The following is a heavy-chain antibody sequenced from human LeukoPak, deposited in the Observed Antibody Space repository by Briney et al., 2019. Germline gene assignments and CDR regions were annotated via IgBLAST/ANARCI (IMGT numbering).Heavy chain of an antibody. V-gene: IGHV1-2*02. CDR2: INPNSGGT. J-gene: IGHJ4*02. CDR1: GYTFTGYY. D-gene: IGHD3-22*01. Sequence: ASVKVSCKASGYTFTGYYMHWVRQAPGQGLEWMGWINPNSGGTNYAQKFQGRVTMTRDTSISTAYMELSRLRSDGTAVYYCARDRDPYYYDSSGSFDYWGQGTLVTVSS. CDR3: ARDRDPYYYDSSGSFDY.